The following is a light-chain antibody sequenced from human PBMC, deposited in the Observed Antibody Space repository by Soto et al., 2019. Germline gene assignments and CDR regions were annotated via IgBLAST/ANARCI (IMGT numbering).Light chain of an antibody. CDR1: QSVSSY. J-gene: IGKJ1*01. CDR3: QQRSNWPPLWA. CDR2: DAS. Sequence: EIVLTQSPATLSLSPGERATLSCRASQSVSSYLAWYQQKPGQAPRLLIYDASNRATGIQARFSGSGSGTDFTLTISSLEPEDFAVYYCQQRSNWPPLWAFGQGTKVEIK. V-gene: IGKV3-11*01.